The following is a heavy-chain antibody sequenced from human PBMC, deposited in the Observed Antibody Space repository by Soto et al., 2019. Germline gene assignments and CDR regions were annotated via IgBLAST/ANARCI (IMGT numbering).Heavy chain of an antibody. J-gene: IGHJ3*01. CDR2: ISYSGAT. CDR3: ATSPRFAFDF. CDR1: GGSVSGDKNY. V-gene: IGHV4-61*01. D-gene: IGHD3-16*01. Sequence: QVQLQESGPGLVKPSETLSLICTVSGGSVSGDKNYWSWIRQSPGKGLEWIGYISYSGATNYNPSLKSRPTISVDRSKNQFALKLSSVTASDTALYYCATSPRFAFDFWGQGTTVIVSS.